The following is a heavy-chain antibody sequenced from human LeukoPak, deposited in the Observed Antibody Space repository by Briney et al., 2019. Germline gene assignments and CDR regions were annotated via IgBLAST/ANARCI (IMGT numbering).Heavy chain of an antibody. J-gene: IGHJ4*02. V-gene: IGHV4-61*01. CDR2: ISYSGNT. D-gene: IGHD6-13*01. CDR1: GGSISSGSYY. Sequence: TSETLSLTCTVSGGSISSGSYYWSWIRQPPGKGLEWIGYISYSGNTKYSPSLKSRVTISLDTSKNQVSLKLSSVTAADTAVYYCARQLEAAGGYDYWGQGTLVTVSS. CDR3: ARQLEAAGGYDY.